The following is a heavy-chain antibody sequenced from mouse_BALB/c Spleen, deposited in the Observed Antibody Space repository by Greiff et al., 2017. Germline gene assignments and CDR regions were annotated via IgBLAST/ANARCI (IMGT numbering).Heavy chain of an antibody. CDR3: ARSFTTAIAY. V-gene: IGHV1-80*01. D-gene: IGHD1-2*01. J-gene: IGHJ3*01. CDR2: IYPGDGDT. Sequence: QVQLKQSGAELVRPGSSVKISCKASGYAFSSYWMNWVKQRPGQGLEWIGQIYPGDGDTNYNGKFKGKATLTADKSSSTAYMQLSSLTSEDSAVYFCARSFTTAIAYWGQGTLVTVSA. CDR1: GYAFSSYW.